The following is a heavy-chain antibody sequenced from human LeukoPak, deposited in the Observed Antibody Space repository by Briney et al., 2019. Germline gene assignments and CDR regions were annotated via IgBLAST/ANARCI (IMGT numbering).Heavy chain of an antibody. Sequence: PSETLSLTCVVSGYSISSGYHWGWIRQPPGKGLEWIGSVYRSGTTYYDPSLKSRVTISVDTSKNQISLKVRSVTAADTAMYYCARGGTGYSSGWYGAYFDYWGQGTLVTVSS. CDR3: ARGGTGYSSGWYGAYFDY. J-gene: IGHJ4*02. V-gene: IGHV4-38-2*01. CDR2: VYRSGTT. CDR1: GYSISSGYH. D-gene: IGHD6-19*01.